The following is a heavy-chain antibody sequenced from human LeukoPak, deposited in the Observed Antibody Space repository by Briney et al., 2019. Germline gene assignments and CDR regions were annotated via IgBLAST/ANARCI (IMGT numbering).Heavy chain of an antibody. CDR2: VHTSGST. D-gene: IGHD1-26*01. CDR3: ARVEWELLSGWVYFDY. CDR1: GGSISSDN. V-gene: IGHV4-4*07. J-gene: IGHJ4*02. Sequence: SETLSLTCTVSGGSISSDNWSWIRQSAGKGLEWIGRVHTSGSTNYNPSLESRVTMSVDTSKNQFSLKMRSVTAADTAVFYCARVEWELLSGWVYFDYWGQGTLVTVSS.